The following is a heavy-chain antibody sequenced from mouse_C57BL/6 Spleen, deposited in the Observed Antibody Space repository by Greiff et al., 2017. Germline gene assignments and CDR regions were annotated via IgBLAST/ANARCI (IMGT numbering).Heavy chain of an antibody. J-gene: IGHJ1*03. CDR3: ARDQGNYDWYFDV. D-gene: IGHD2-1*01. CDR1: GFTFSSYA. Sequence: EVQGVESGGGLVKPGGSLKLSCAASGFTFSSYAMSWVRQTPEKRLEWVATISDGGSYTYYPDNVKGRFTISRDNAKNNLYLQMSHLKSEDTAMYYCARDQGNYDWYFDVWGTGTTVTVSS. CDR2: ISDGGSYT. V-gene: IGHV5-4*01.